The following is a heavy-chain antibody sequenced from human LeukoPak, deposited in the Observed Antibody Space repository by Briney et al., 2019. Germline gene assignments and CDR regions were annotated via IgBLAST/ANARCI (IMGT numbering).Heavy chain of an antibody. V-gene: IGHV4-39*07. CDR2: IYYSGST. J-gene: IGHJ6*03. CDR1: GGSISSYY. CDR3: ARDKNWNYGYYYYYYYMDV. Sequence: SETLSLTCTVSGGSISSYYWSWIRQPPGKGLEWIGSIYYSGSTYYNPSLKSRVTISVDTSKNQFSLKLSSVTAADTAVYYCARDKNWNYGYYYYYYYMDVWSKGTTVTISS. D-gene: IGHD1-7*01.